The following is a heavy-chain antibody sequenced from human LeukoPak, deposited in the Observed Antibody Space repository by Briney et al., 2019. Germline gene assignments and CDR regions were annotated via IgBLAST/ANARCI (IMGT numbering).Heavy chain of an antibody. V-gene: IGHV1-69*13. CDR1: GGTFSSYA. CDR2: IIPIFGTA. J-gene: IGHJ4*02. D-gene: IGHD6-19*01. CDR3: ATLNAVAGFDY. Sequence: GASVKVSCKASGGTFSSYAISWVRQAPGQGLEWMGGIIPIFGTANYAQKFQGRVTITADESTSTAYMELSSLRSEDTAVYYCATLNAVAGFDYWGQGTLVTVSS.